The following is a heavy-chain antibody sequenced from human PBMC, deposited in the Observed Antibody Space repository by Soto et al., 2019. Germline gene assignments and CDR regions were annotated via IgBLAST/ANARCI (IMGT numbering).Heavy chain of an antibody. Sequence: LSLTCAVSGYSISSGYYWGWIRQPPGKGLEWIGSIYHSGSTYYNPSLKSRVTISVDTSKNQFSLKLSSVTAADTAVYYCARLTEIDYWGQGTLVTVSS. J-gene: IGHJ4*02. D-gene: IGHD3-16*01. CDR1: GYSISSGYY. V-gene: IGHV4-38-2*01. CDR2: IYHSGST. CDR3: ARLTEIDY.